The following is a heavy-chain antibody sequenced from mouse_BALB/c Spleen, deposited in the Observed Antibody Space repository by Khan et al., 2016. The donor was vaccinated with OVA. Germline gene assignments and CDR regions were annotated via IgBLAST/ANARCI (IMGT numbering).Heavy chain of an antibody. CDR2: ISYSGGT. V-gene: IGHV3-2*02. Sequence: EVQLLESGPGLVKPSQSLSLTCTVTGYSITSGYAWNWIRQFPGNKLEWMGYISYSGGTSYNPSLKSRISITRDTSKNQFFLQLNSVTTEDTATYYCARENYCGYYLDYWGQGTTLTVSS. CDR1: GYSITSGYA. CDR3: ARENYCGYYLDY. D-gene: IGHD1-1*01. J-gene: IGHJ2*01.